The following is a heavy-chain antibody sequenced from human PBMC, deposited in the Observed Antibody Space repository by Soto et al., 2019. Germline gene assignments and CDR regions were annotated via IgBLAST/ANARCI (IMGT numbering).Heavy chain of an antibody. CDR2: VIPILGTA. Sequence: QVQLVQSGAEVKKPGSSVKVSCTASGGSLRNSVISWVRQAPAQRLEWMGGVIPILGTANYAQKFQGRVTMTADEATSTAYLDLSNLSPDDTAVYYCARLGHPGDWGPGTPVIVSS. CDR1: GGSLRNSV. V-gene: IGHV1-69*01. CDR3: ARLGHPGD. D-gene: IGHD2-21*02. J-gene: IGHJ4*02.